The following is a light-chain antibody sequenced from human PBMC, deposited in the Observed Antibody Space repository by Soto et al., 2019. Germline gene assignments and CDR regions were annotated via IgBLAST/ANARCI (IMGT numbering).Light chain of an antibody. CDR2: DIR. V-gene: IGLV2-14*03. CDR3: SSYTSSSTRV. Sequence: QSVLTQPASVSGSPGQSITISCTGTSSDVGGYKYVSWYQQHPGKASKLMIYDIRNRPSGVSNRFSGSKSGNTASLTISGLQAEDEADYYCSSYTSSSTRVFGTGTKLTVL. J-gene: IGLJ1*01. CDR1: SSDVGGYKY.